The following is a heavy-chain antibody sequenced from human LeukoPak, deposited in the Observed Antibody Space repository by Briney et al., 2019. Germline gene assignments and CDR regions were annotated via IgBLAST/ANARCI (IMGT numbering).Heavy chain of an antibody. Sequence: SETLSLTCAVSGYSISSGYYWGWIRQPPGKGLEWIGSIYHSGSTYYNPSLKSRVTISVDTSKNQFSLKLSSVTAADTAVYYCARAKTSYCSSTSCYAVGDYYYYYYMDVWGKGTTVTVSS. J-gene: IGHJ6*03. D-gene: IGHD2-2*01. V-gene: IGHV4-38-2*01. CDR2: IYHSGST. CDR3: ARAKTSYCSSTSCYAVGDYYYYYYMDV. CDR1: GYSISSGYY.